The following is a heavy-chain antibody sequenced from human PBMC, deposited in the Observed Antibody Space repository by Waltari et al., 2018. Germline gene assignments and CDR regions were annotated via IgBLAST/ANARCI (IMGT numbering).Heavy chain of an antibody. J-gene: IGHJ4*02. CDR1: GYTFTSYY. D-gene: IGHD6-6*01. Sequence: QVQLVQSGAEVKKPGASVKVSCKASGYTFTSYYMHWVRQAPGQGLEWMGIINPSEGSTSYAQKCQGRDTMTRDTSTSTVYMELGSLRSEDTAVYYCAREVPSKAALDYWGQGTLVTVSS. CDR3: AREVPSKAALDY. CDR2: INPSEGST. V-gene: IGHV1-46*01.